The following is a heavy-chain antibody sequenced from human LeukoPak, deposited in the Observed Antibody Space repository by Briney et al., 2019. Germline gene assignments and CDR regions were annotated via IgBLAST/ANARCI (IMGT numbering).Heavy chain of an antibody. CDR1: GGSISSYY. D-gene: IGHD4-17*01. Sequence: PSETLSLTCTVSGGSISSYYWSWIRQPPGKGLEWIGYIYYSGGTNYNPSLKSRVTISVDTSKNQFSLKLSSVTAADTAVYYCARVAPDYGYYNDYWGQGTLVTVSS. J-gene: IGHJ4*02. CDR2: IYYSGGT. CDR3: ARVAPDYGYYNDY. V-gene: IGHV4-59*01.